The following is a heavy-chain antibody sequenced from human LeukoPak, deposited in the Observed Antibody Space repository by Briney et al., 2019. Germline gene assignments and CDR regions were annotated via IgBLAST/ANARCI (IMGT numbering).Heavy chain of an antibody. Sequence: SETLSLTCAASGYSISSGYYWGWIRQPPGKGLEWIGSIYHSGSTYYNPSLKSRVTISVDTPKNQFSLKLSSVTAADTAVYYCARLYGDYGVDWFDPWGQGTLVTVSS. CDR3: ARLYGDYGVDWFDP. D-gene: IGHD4-17*01. V-gene: IGHV4-38-2*01. CDR2: IYHSGST. J-gene: IGHJ5*02. CDR1: GYSISSGYY.